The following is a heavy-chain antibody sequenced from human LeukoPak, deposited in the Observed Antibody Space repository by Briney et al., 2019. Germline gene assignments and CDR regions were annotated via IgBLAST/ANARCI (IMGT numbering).Heavy chain of an antibody. V-gene: IGHV4-31*03. CDR2: IYYSGST. CDR1: GGSISSGGYY. D-gene: IGHD3-22*01. Sequence: SETLSLTCTVSGGSISSGGYYWSWIRQHPGKGLEWIGYIYYSGSTYYNPSLKSRVTISVDTSKNQFSLKLSSVTAADTAVYYCARGHYYDSSGYWTGPDGKYYFDYWGQGTLVTVSS. CDR3: ARGHYYDSSGYWTGPDGKYYFDY. J-gene: IGHJ4*02.